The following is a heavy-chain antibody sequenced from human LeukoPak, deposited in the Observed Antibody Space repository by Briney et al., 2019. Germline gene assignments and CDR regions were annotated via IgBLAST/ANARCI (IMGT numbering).Heavy chain of an antibody. J-gene: IGHJ2*01. Sequence: SETLSLTCTVSGGSISSHYWSWVRQPPGKGLEWIGYIYYSGSTSYNPSLKSRVTISVDTSKNQFSLHLNAVTAADTAVYYCARDSAARSDLWGRGTLVTVAS. CDR3: ARDSAARSDL. V-gene: IGHV4-59*11. CDR2: IYYSGST. CDR1: GGSISSHY. D-gene: IGHD2-15*01.